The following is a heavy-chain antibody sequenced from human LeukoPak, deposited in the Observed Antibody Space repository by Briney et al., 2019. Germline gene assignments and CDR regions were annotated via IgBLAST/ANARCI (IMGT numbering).Heavy chain of an antibody. Sequence: SETLSLTCTVSGGSISSSSYYWGWIRQPPGKGLEWIGSIYYSGSTYYNPSLKSRVTISVDTSKNQFSLKLSSVTAADTAVYYCARQILTPHNDHWGQGTLVSVSS. D-gene: IGHD2-8*01. J-gene: IGHJ4*02. CDR3: ARQILTPHNDH. CDR2: IYYSGST. V-gene: IGHV4-39*01. CDR1: GGSISSSSYY.